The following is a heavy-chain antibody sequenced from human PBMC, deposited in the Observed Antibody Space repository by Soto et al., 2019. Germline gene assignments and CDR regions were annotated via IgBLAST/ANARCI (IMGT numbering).Heavy chain of an antibody. D-gene: IGHD1-1*01. V-gene: IGHV3-7*01. CDR3: ASMRWGSGTVTPNILYAH. CDR1: GFIFRRYW. CDR2: IKQDESER. J-gene: IGHJ4*02. Sequence: PGGSLRLSCAGPGFIFRRYWMTWVRQAPGKGLEWVANIKQDESERYYVDSVKGRFTISRDNAKTSLYLQMNSLRVEDTAVYFCASMRWGSGTVTPNILYAHWRQGPLVTVSS.